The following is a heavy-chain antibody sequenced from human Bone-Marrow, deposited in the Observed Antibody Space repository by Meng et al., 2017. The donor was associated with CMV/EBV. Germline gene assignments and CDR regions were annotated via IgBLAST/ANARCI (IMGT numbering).Heavy chain of an antibody. J-gene: IGHJ4*02. CDR2: ISYDGSNK. D-gene: IGHD2-2*02. CDR1: GFTFSSYA. V-gene: IGHV3-30*04. Sequence: LSLTCAASGFTFSSYAMHWVRQAPGKGLEWVAVISYDGSNKYYADSVKGRFTISRDNSKNTLYLQMNSLRAEDTAVYYCAPLGYCSSTSCYREADWGQGPRVTGYS. CDR3: APLGYCSSTSCYREAD.